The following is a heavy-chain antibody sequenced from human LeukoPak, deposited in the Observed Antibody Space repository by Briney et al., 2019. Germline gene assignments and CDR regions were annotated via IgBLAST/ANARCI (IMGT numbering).Heavy chain of an antibody. V-gene: IGHV3-21*01. CDR1: GFTFSSYT. J-gene: IGHJ4*02. CDR2: ISSSATYI. CDR3: ATWDDYGDFVAFEY. D-gene: IGHD4-17*01. Sequence: PGGSLRLSCGGSGFTFSSYTMNWVRQAPGKGLEWVASISSSATYIYYADSVRGRFTISRDDVKKSVFLHMNSLRAEDTAVYFCATWDDYGDFVAFEYWGQGTLVTVSS.